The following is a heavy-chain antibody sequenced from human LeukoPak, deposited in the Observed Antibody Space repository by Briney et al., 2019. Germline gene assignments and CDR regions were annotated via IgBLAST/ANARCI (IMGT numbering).Heavy chain of an antibody. J-gene: IGHJ6*02. CDR2: TRTKAKDYTT. CDR1: GFTFSDHY. D-gene: IGHD4-17*01. CDR3: ARGPTVTFNYHYGMDV. V-gene: IGHV3-72*01. Sequence: GSLRLSCATSGFTFSDHYMDWVRQAPRKGLEWVARTRTKAKDYTTEYAASVKGRFTVSRDESMHSLYLQMNSLKTEDTAVYYCARGPTVTFNYHYGMDVWGQGTTVTVSS.